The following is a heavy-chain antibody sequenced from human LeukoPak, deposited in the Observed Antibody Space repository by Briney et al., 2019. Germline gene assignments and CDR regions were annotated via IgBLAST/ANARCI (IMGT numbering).Heavy chain of an antibody. CDR2: IYYSGST. D-gene: IGHD1-1*01. CDR3: ARRGQSTTLYYYYAMDV. V-gene: IGHV4-59*08. Sequence: SETLSLTCTVSGGSISGFYWSWIRQPPGKGLEWIGYIYYSGSTNYNPSLKSQVTISLDTSKNQFSLKLSSVTAADTAVYYCARRGQSTTLYYYYAMDVWGQGTTVTVSS. J-gene: IGHJ6*02. CDR1: GGSISGFY.